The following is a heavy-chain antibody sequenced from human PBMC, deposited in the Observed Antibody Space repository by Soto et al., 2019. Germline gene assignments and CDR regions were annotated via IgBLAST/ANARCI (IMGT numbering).Heavy chain of an antibody. CDR3: ARPETLRYFDWFGVGAFDI. Sequence: EVQLVQSGAEVKKPGESLKISCKGSGYSFTSYWIGWVRQMPGKGLEWMGIIYPGDSDTRYSPSFQGQVTISADKSISTAYLQWSSLKASDTAMYYCARPETLRYFDWFGVGAFDIWGQGTMVTVSS. D-gene: IGHD3-9*01. J-gene: IGHJ3*02. CDR2: IYPGDSDT. V-gene: IGHV5-51*03. CDR1: GYSFTSYW.